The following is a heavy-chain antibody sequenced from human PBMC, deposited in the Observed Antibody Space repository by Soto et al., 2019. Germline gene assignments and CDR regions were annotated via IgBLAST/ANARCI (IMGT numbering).Heavy chain of an antibody. CDR2: ISYDGSNK. J-gene: IGHJ4*02. CDR3: AKDGLIDFRAYFHYFDY. Sequence: QVQLVESGGGVVQPGRSLRLSCAASGFTFSSYGMHWVRQAPGKGLEWVAVISYDGSNKYYADSVKGRFTISRDNSKNTLYLQMNSLRAEDTAVYYCAKDGLIDFRAYFHYFDYWGQGTLVTVSS. CDR1: GFTFSSYG. D-gene: IGHD3-10*01. V-gene: IGHV3-30*18.